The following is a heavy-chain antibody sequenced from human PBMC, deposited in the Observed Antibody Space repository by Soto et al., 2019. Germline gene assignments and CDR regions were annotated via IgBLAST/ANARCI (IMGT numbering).Heavy chain of an antibody. V-gene: IGHV4-4*02. CDR3: ARDNSDSGYDENWFDP. Sequence: SETLSLTCAVSSGSISSSNWWSWVRQPPGKGLEWIGEIYHSGSTNYNPSLKSRVTISVDKSKNQFSLKLSSVTAADTAVYYCARDNSDSGYDENWFDPWGQGTLVTVSS. CDR2: IYHSGST. J-gene: IGHJ5*02. D-gene: IGHD5-12*01. CDR1: SGSISSSNW.